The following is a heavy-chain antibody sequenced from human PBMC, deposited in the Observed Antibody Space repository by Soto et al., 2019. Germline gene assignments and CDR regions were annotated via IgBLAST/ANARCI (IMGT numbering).Heavy chain of an antibody. CDR3: AKSGGYNYGYQETDY. J-gene: IGHJ4*02. D-gene: IGHD5-18*01. CDR1: GFTFSSYA. CDR2: ISGSGGST. Sequence: GGSLRLSCAASGFTFSSYAMIWVRQAPGKGLEWVSAISGSGGSTYYADSVKGRFTISRDNSKNTLYLQMNSLRAEDTAVYYCAKSGGYNYGYQETDYWVQGTLVTVSS. V-gene: IGHV3-23*01.